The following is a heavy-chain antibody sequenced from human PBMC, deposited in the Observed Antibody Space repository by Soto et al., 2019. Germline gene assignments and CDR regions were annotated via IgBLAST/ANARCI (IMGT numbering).Heavy chain of an antibody. CDR1: GYTFSDYY. V-gene: IGHV3-11*01. Sequence: QVQLVECGGDLVKPGGSLRLSCAASGYTFSDYYMSWIRQAPGKGLEWISYIDTSGTKIYYADSVKGRFTITRDNAKNSLYLEMNSLRDEDTAVYYCASHYDMWSGYLSPVDYWGQGTLVTVSS. CDR3: ASHYDMWSGYLSPVDY. D-gene: IGHD3-3*01. J-gene: IGHJ4*02. CDR2: IDTSGTKI.